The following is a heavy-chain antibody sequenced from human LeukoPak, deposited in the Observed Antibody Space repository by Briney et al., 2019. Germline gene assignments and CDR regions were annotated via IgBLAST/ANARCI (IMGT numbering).Heavy chain of an antibody. D-gene: IGHD5-18*01. Sequence: GGSLRLSCAASGFTFSDYSMTWVRQAPGKGLEWVATIKDGGSEKYYVDSVKGRFTISRDNAGNSVHLQMNSLRAEDTAVYYCARDRGFSYGIDFWGQGTLVTASS. CDR3: ARDRGFSYGIDF. V-gene: IGHV3-7*04. CDR1: GFTFSDYS. CDR2: IKDGGSEK. J-gene: IGHJ4*02.